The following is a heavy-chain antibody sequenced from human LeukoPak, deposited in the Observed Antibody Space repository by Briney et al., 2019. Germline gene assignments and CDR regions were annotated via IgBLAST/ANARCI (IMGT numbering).Heavy chain of an antibody. Sequence: GSSVKVSCKASGGTFSSYAISWVRQAPGQGLEWMGGIIPIFGTANYAQKFQGRVTITADESTSTAYMELSSLRSEDTAVYYCAIPYYDFWSGYYEYNWFDPWGQGTLVTVSS. J-gene: IGHJ5*02. CDR3: AIPYYDFWSGYYEYNWFDP. V-gene: IGHV1-69*01. CDR1: GGTFSSYA. CDR2: IIPIFGTA. D-gene: IGHD3-3*01.